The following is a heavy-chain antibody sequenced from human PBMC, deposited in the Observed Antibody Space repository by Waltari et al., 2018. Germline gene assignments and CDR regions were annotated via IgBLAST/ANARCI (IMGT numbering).Heavy chain of an antibody. D-gene: IGHD2-2*01. CDR1: GFTFSSYS. CDR3: ARTYCSSTSCWKGYGMDV. J-gene: IGHJ6*02. CDR2: ISSSSSYI. Sequence: EVQLVESGGGLVKPGGSLRLSCAASGFTFSSYSMNWVRQAPGKGLEWVSSISSSSSYIYYADSVKGRFTISRDNAKNSLYLQMNSLRAEDTAVYYCARTYCSSTSCWKGYGMDVWGQGTTVTVSS. V-gene: IGHV3-21*01.